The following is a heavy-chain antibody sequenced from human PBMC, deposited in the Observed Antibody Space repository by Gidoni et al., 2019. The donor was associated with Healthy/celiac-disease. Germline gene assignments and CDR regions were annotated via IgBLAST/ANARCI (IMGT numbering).Heavy chain of an antibody. J-gene: IGHJ4*02. CDR3: AGVSDSYGYPFDY. Sequence: QVQLQESGPGLVKPSQTLSPTCTVSGGSTSIGSYHWSWLRQPAGKGLEWIGRIYTSWRTNYNHSLKSRVTISVDTSKNQFSQKLRSVTAADTAVYYCAGVSDSYGYPFDYWGQGTLVTVSS. D-gene: IGHD5-18*01. CDR2: IYTSWRT. V-gene: IGHV4-61*02. CDR1: GGSTSIGSYH.